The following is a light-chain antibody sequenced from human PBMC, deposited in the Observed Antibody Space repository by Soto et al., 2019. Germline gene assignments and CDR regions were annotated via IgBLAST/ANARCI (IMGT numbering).Light chain of an antibody. Sequence: IAMTQSPDSLAVSLGERATMNCKSSQTVLYDSNNKSNLAWYQQKPGQPPKLLIDWASIRESGVPDRFSGSGSGTDFTLTISSLQAEDVAVYYCQQYYSTPWTFGPGTKVEIK. V-gene: IGKV4-1*01. CDR3: QQYYSTPWT. CDR1: QTVLYDSNNKSN. J-gene: IGKJ1*01. CDR2: WAS.